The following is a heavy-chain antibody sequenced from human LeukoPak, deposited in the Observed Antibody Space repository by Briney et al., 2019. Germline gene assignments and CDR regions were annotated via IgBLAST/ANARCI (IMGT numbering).Heavy chain of an antibody. V-gene: IGHV1-2*02. CDR2: INPNDGDT. J-gene: IGHJ4*02. CDR3: ARANFLYCSSSTCLFDY. CDR1: GYTFTVYY. D-gene: IGHD2-2*01. Sequence: GASVKVSCKASGYTFTVYYSHWVRQGPGQRFEWMGWINPNDGDTNYAQKFQGRVTMTRDTSISTAHMEVSRLRSDDTAVYYCARANFLYCSSSTCLFDYWGQGTLVTVSS.